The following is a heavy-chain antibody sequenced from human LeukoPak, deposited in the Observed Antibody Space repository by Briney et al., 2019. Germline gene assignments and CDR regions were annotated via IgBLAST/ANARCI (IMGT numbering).Heavy chain of an antibody. CDR1: GFTFSSYW. D-gene: IGHD4/OR15-4a*01. CDR2: INSDGSST. J-gene: IGHJ3*02. Sequence: PGGSLRLSCAASGFTFSSYWMHWVRQAPGKGLVWVSRINSDGSSTSYADSVKGRFTISRDNAKNTLYLQMNSLRAEDTAVYYCARSPPSGANDAFDIWGQGTMVTVSS. CDR3: ARSPPSGANDAFDI. V-gene: IGHV3-74*01.